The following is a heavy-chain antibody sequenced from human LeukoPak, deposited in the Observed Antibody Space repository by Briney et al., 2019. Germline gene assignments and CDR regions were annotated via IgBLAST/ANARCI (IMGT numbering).Heavy chain of an antibody. Sequence: PSETLSLTCTVSGGSISSYYWSWIRRPPGKGLEWIGYIYYSGSTNYNPSLKSRVTISVDTSKNQFSLKLSSVTAADTAVYYCARGVGLVVPAAISFDYWGQGTLVTVSS. CDR3: ARGVGLVVPAAISFDY. V-gene: IGHV4-59*01. CDR2: IYYSGST. CDR1: GGSISSYY. D-gene: IGHD2-2*02. J-gene: IGHJ4*02.